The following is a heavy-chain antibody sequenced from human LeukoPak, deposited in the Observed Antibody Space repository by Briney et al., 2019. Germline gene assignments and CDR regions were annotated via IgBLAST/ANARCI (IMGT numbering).Heavy chain of an antibody. CDR3: ARHWLELHYFDY. CDR2: IYHSGST. CDR1: GGSISSSNW. Sequence: SETLSLTCTVSGGSISSSNWWSWVRQPPGKGLEWIGEIYHSGSTNYNPSLKSRVTISVDTSKNQFSLKLSSVTAADTAVYYCARHWLELHYFDYWGQGTLVTVSS. V-gene: IGHV4-4*02. D-gene: IGHD1-7*01. J-gene: IGHJ4*02.